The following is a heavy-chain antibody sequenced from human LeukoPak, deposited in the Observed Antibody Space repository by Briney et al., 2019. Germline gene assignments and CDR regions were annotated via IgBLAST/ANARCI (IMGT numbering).Heavy chain of an antibody. J-gene: IGHJ5*02. CDR3: ARVMLSSITFDP. CDR1: GYTFTSYG. Sequence: ASVTVSCKASGYTFTSYGMTWVRQAPGQGLEWMGWISAYNGNTNYAQKLQGRVTMTTDTSTSTAYMELRSLRADDTAVYYCARVMLSSITFDPWGQGTLVTVSS. V-gene: IGHV1-18*01. D-gene: IGHD3-10*01. CDR2: ISAYNGNT.